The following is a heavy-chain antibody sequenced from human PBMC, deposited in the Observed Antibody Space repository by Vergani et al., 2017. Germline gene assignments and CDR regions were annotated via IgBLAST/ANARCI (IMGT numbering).Heavy chain of an antibody. CDR2: ISGSVGST. CDR1: GFTFSSYA. Sequence: EVQLLESGGGLVQPGGSLRLSCAASGFTFSSYAMSWVRQAPGKGLEWVSAISGSVGSTYYADSVKGRFTISRDNSKNTLYVQMNSLRAEDTAVYYCAKAHYYDSSAYVDYWGQGTLVTVSS. D-gene: IGHD3-22*01. V-gene: IGHV3-23*01. CDR3: AKAHYYDSSAYVDY. J-gene: IGHJ4*02.